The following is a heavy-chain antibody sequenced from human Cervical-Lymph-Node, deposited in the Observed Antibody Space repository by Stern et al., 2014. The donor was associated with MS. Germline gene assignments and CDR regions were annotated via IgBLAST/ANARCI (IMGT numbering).Heavy chain of an antibody. Sequence: EVQLVESGAEVKKPGESLKISCKGSGYTFTNNWIAWVRQMPGKGLEWMGIIYPDDSDIRYSPSLQGHVTIAAEKPISTDYPPRSSLKAADSAVYYWARHPPRRKWDDPNYGMDVWGQGTTVTVSS. CDR2: IYPDDSDI. D-gene: IGHD1-1*01. CDR1: GYTFTNNW. V-gene: IGHV5-51*04. CDR3: ARHPPRRKWDDPNYGMDV. J-gene: IGHJ6*02.